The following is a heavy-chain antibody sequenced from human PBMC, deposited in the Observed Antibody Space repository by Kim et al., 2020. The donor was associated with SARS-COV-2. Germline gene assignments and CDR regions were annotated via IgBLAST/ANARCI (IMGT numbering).Heavy chain of an antibody. V-gene: IGHV6-1*01. J-gene: IGHJ6*02. Sequence: SETLSLTCAISGDSVSSNSAAWNWIRQSPSRGLEWLGRTYYRSKWYNDYAVSVKSRITINPDTSKNQFSLQLNSVTPEDTAVYYCARDGPIAVAGTYYYGMDVWGQGTMVTVSS. CDR2: TYYRSKWYN. D-gene: IGHD6-19*01. CDR1: GDSVSSNSAA. CDR3: ARDGPIAVAGTYYYGMDV.